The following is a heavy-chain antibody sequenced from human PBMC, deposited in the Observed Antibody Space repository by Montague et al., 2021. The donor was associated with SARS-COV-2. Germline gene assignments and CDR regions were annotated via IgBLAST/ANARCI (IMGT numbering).Heavy chain of an antibody. D-gene: IGHD1-14*01. V-gene: IGHV3-23*03. J-gene: IGHJ6*02. CDR2: IYSGGRST. CDR1: GFTISGYA. Sequence: SLRLSCSASGFTISGYALSWVRQAPGKGLEWVSLIYSGGRSTYYXGSVKGRFTISRDDSKNMVFLQMHSLRAEDTASYYRARDPTGDYFYSADVWGQGTTVTVSS. CDR3: ARDPTGDYFYSADV.